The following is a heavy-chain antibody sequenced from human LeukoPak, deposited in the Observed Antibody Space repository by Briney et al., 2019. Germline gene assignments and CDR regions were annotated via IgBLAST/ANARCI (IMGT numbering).Heavy chain of an antibody. CDR2: ISAYNGNT. CDR3: ARSDSGSYSYYFDY. CDR1: GYTFTSYG. J-gene: IGHJ4*02. V-gene: IGHV1-18*01. D-gene: IGHD1-26*01. Sequence: GASVKVSCKASGYTFTSYGISWVRQAPGQGLEWMGWISAYNGNTNYAQKLQGRVTMTTDTSTSTAYMELRSLRSEDTAVYYCARSDSGSYSYYFDYWGQGTLVTVSS.